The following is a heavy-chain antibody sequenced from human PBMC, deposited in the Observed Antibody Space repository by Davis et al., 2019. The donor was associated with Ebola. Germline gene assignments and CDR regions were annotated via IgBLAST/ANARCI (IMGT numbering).Heavy chain of an antibody. CDR3: AKEDESPDM. V-gene: IGHV1-46*01. J-gene: IGHJ3*02. CDR1: GYAFTNYL. CDR2: IHPRDGNT. Sequence: AASVKVSCKASGYAFTNYLIHWLRQAPGQGLEWMGLIHPRDGNTIYAQRFQGRVTMTRDTATDTVDMELSSLTSDDTAIYYCAKEDESPDMRGQGTVVTVSS.